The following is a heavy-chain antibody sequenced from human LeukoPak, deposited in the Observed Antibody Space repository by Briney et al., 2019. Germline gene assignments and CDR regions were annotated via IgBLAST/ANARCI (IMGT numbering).Heavy chain of an antibody. CDR3: ARVSGSGWHFDY. Sequence: GGSLRLSCAASGFTFSNYEMNWVRQAPGKGLEWVSFISSSGVLIYYADSVKGRFTISRDNAKNSLYLQLNSLRVEDTAVYYCARVSGSGWHFDYWGQGSLVTVSS. J-gene: IGHJ4*02. D-gene: IGHD6-19*01. V-gene: IGHV3-48*03. CDR1: GFTFSNYE. CDR2: ISSSGVLI.